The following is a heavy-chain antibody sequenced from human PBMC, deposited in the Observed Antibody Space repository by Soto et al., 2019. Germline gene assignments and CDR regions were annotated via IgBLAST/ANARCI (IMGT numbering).Heavy chain of an antibody. Sequence: SETLSLTCTGSGGSISSSSYYWGWIRQPPGKGLEWIGSICYSGSTYYNPSLKSRVTISVDTSKNQFSLKLSSVTAADTAVYYCARQGGYCSSTSCPQKQRGLDYWGQGTLVPVSS. CDR2: ICYSGST. D-gene: IGHD2-2*01. V-gene: IGHV4-39*01. CDR3: ARQGGYCSSTSCPQKQRGLDY. J-gene: IGHJ4*02. CDR1: GGSISSSSYY.